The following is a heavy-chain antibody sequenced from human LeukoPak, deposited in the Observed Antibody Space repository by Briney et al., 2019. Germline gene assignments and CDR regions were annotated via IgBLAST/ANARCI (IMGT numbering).Heavy chain of an antibody. D-gene: IGHD3-3*01. CDR2: IYYSGST. Sequence: SETLSLTCTVSGGSISSSSYYWGWIRQPPGKGLEWIGSIYYSGSTNYNPSLKSRVTISVDTSKNQFSLKLSSVTAADTAVYYCARAFLAGYDFWSGYSALFDYWGQGTLVTVSS. CDR1: GGSISSSSYY. CDR3: ARAFLAGYDFWSGYSALFDY. V-gene: IGHV4-39*07. J-gene: IGHJ4*02.